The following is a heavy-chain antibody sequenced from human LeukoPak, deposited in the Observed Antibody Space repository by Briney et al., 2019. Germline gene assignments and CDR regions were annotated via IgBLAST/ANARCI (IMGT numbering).Heavy chain of an antibody. CDR3: DCVVRGAFDI. J-gene: IGHJ3*02. CDR2: INPSGWST. CDR1: GFTFTSYY. Sequence: ASVKVSCKASGFTFTSYYMHGVRQASGQGLEWMGIINPSGWSTSYPQKFQGRVTMTRDTSTSTVYMELSSLRSEDTAVYYCDCVVRGAFDIWGQGTLVTVSS. D-gene: IGHD2-21*01. V-gene: IGHV1-46*01.